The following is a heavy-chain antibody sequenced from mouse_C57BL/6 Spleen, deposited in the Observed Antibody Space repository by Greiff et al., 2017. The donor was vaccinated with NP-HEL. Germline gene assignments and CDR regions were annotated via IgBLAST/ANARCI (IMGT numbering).Heavy chain of an antibody. Sequence: QVQLKQSGTELVKPGASVKLSCKASGYTFTSYWMHWVKQRPGQGLEWIGNINPSNGGTNYNEKFKSKATLTVDKSSSTAYMQLSSLTSEDSAVYYCARWGAYYSNYGGDYYAMDYWGQGTSVTVSS. D-gene: IGHD2-5*01. CDR2: INPSNGGT. CDR1: GYTFTSYW. CDR3: ARWGAYYSNYGGDYYAMDY. J-gene: IGHJ4*01. V-gene: IGHV1-53*01.